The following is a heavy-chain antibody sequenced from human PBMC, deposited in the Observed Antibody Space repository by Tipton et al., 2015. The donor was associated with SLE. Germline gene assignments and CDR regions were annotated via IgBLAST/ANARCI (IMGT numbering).Heavy chain of an antibody. CDR2: INHSGST. Sequence: TLSLTCTVSGGSISSYYWSWIRQPPGKGLEWIGEINHSGSTNYNPSLKSRVTISVDTSKNQFSLKLSSVTAADTAVYYCARGYSSSRGAFDIWGQGTMVTVSS. CDR1: GGSISSYY. D-gene: IGHD6-13*01. V-gene: IGHV4-34*01. CDR3: ARGYSSSRGAFDI. J-gene: IGHJ3*02.